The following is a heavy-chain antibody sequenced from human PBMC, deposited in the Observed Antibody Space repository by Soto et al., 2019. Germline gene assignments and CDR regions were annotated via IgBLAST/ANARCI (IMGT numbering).Heavy chain of an antibody. CDR1: GGSVSSGNYY. CDR3: ARSMFSSDGTHSSPFEY. CDR2: FYYTGSI. D-gene: IGHD3-10*02. J-gene: IGHJ4*02. V-gene: IGHV4-61*01. Sequence: SETLSLTCTVSGGSVSSGNYYWSWTRQPPGKGLEWIGYFYYTGSINYNPSLKSRVTIFIDASKNQFSLTLYSVTAADPAVYYCARSMFSSDGTHSSPFEYWGQGTLVTVSS.